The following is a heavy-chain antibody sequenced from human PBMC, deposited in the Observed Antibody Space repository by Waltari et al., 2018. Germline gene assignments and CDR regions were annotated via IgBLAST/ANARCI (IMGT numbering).Heavy chain of an antibody. CDR2: INPSGGST. V-gene: IGHV1-46*01. D-gene: IGHD5-18*01. Sequence: QVQLVQSGAEVKKPGASVKVSCKASGYTFTSYYMHWVRQAPGQGLEWMGIINPSGGSTSYAREVQGRVTMTRDTSTSTVYMELSSLRSEDTAVYYCARDQGRDSSMDVWGQGTTVTVSS. CDR3: ARDQGRDSSMDV. CDR1: GYTFTSYY. J-gene: IGHJ6*02.